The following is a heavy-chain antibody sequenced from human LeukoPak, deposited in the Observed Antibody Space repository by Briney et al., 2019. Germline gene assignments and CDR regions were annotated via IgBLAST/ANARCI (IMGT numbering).Heavy chain of an antibody. CDR1: GYTFIRYY. CDR2: INPNSGGT. V-gene: IGHV1-2*02. Sequence: GASVKVSCKASGYTFIRYYIHWVRQVPGQGLEWMVWINPNSGGTKYPQKFQGRATMTRATSITKTYMELSRLRSDDTAVYYCARGETEETGTRPDAFDIWGHGTMVTVSS. CDR3: ARGETEETGTRPDAFDI. D-gene: IGHD6-13*01. J-gene: IGHJ3*02.